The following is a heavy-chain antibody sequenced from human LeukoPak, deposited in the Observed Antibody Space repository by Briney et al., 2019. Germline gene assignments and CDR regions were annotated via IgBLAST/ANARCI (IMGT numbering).Heavy chain of an antibody. CDR3: ARPTGVYDAFDI. D-gene: IGHD6-6*01. CDR2: IKGDGSKT. CDR1: GFTFSTYW. V-gene: IGHV3-74*01. Sequence: GGSLKLSCVAPGFTFSTYWMYWVRRPPGKGLVWVSRIKGDGSKTNYADSVKGRFTVSRDNAKNTLYLQMNSLRAEDTAVYYCARPTGVYDAFDIWGQGTTDIVSS. J-gene: IGHJ3*02.